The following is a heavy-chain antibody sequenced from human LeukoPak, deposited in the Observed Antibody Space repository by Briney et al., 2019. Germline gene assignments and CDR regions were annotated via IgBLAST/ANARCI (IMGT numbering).Heavy chain of an antibody. Sequence: GGSLRLSCAASGFTFSTYAMSWVRQAPGKGLEWVLSITGSGDGTYYADFVKGRFTISRDNSKNTLYLQMNSLRAEDTAVYYCAKGGSSGHYLFDYWGQGTLVTVSS. V-gene: IGHV3-23*01. J-gene: IGHJ4*02. CDR2: ITGSGDGT. CDR1: GFTFSTYA. CDR3: AKGGSSGHYLFDY. D-gene: IGHD6-19*01.